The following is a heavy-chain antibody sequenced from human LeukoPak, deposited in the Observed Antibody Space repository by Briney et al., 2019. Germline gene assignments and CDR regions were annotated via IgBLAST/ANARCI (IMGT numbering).Heavy chain of an antibody. D-gene: IGHD2-2*01. Sequence: SGGSLRLSCAASGFTFSSYGMHWVRQAPGKGLEWVAVISYDGSNEYYADSVRGRFTISRDNSKFTLYMQMNSLRAEDTAVYYCARVRAGYCTSTSCYTGMDVWGQGTTVTVSS. V-gene: IGHV3-30*19. CDR2: ISYDGSNE. CDR3: ARVRAGYCTSTSCYTGMDV. J-gene: IGHJ6*02. CDR1: GFTFSSYG.